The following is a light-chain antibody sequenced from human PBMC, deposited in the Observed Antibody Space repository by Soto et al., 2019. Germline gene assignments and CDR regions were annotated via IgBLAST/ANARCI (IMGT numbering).Light chain of an antibody. Sequence: EIVMTQSPATLSVSPGERATLSCWASQSVGSNLAWYQKKPGQAPRLLIYGASTRAAGIPARFSGSGSGTEFTLPISSLQSEDFAVYYCQQYNNWPPWTFGQGTKVEIK. CDR2: GAS. CDR3: QQYNNWPPWT. V-gene: IGKV3-15*01. J-gene: IGKJ1*01. CDR1: QSVGSN.